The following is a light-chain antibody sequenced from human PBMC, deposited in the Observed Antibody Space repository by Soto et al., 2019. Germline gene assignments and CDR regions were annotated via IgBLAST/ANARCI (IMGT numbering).Light chain of an antibody. Sequence: DIRMTQSPSSVSASVGDRVTITCRASQGINTRLGWYQQKPGKAPKLLIYEASNLKSHVPSRFRGSGSGTDFTITITSLQPEDFATYYCQQGHILPGTFGPGTKVDIK. CDR1: QGINTR. V-gene: IGKV1-12*01. CDR3: QQGHILPGT. J-gene: IGKJ3*01. CDR2: EAS.